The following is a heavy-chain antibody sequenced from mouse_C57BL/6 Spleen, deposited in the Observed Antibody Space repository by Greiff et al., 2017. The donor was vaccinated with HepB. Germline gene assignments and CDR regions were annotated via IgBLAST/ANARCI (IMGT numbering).Heavy chain of an antibody. CDR1: GFTFSSYT. V-gene: IGHV5-9*01. D-gene: IGHD1-1*01. Sequence: DVMLVESGGGLVKPGGSLKLSCAASGFTFSSYTMSWVRQTPEKRLEWVATISGGGGNTYYPDSVKGRFTISRDNAKNTLYLQMSSLRSEDTALYYCARLVDYGSSTAWFAYWGQGTLVTVSA. CDR2: ISGGGGNT. J-gene: IGHJ3*01. CDR3: ARLVDYGSSTAWFAY.